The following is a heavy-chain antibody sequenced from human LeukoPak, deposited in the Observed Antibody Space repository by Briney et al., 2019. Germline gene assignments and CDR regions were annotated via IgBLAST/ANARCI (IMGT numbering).Heavy chain of an antibody. Sequence: SVKVSCKASGGAFSSYAISWVRQAPGQGLEWMGGIIPIFGTANYAQKFQGRVTITADESTSTAYMELSSLRSEDTAVYYCASPIAVADAFDYWGQGTLVTVSS. J-gene: IGHJ4*02. CDR2: IIPIFGTA. D-gene: IGHD6-19*01. CDR1: GGAFSSYA. V-gene: IGHV1-69*13. CDR3: ASPIAVADAFDY.